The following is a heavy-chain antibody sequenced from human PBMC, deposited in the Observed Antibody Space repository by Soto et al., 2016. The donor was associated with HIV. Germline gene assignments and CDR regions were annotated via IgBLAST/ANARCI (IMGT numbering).Heavy chain of an antibody. D-gene: IGHD3-22*01. CDR2: ISGSVST. Sequence: EVQLLESGGGLVQPGGSLRLSCAASGFTFSSYAMSWVRQAPGKGLGWVSGISGSVSTYYADSIKGRFTISRDNSKNTLYLQMNGLTAEDTALYYCAKDPQYYYDSTAPFDYWGQGTLVTVSS. CDR3: AKDPQYYYDSTAPFDY. CDR1: GFTFSSYA. V-gene: IGHV3-23*01. J-gene: IGHJ4*02.